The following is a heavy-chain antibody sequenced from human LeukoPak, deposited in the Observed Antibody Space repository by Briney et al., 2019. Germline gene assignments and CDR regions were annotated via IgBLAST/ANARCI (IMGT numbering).Heavy chain of an antibody. CDR2: INPSGGST. J-gene: IGHJ5*02. Sequence: ASVKVSCKASGYTFTGYYMHWVRQAPGQGLEWMGIINPSGGSTSYAQKFQGRVTMTRDTSTSTVYMELSSLRSEDTAVYYCARGPFIVVVPAAIDGWFDPWGQGTLVTVSS. D-gene: IGHD2-2*02. CDR1: GYTFTGYY. CDR3: ARGPFIVVVPAAIDGWFDP. V-gene: IGHV1-46*01.